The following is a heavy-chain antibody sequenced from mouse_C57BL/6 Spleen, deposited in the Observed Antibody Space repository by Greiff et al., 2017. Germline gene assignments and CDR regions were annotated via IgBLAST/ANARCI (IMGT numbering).Heavy chain of an antibody. CDR3: ARGGLTGHFDY. CDR2: INPNNGGT. CDR1: GYTFTDYN. Sequence: VQLMESGPELVKPGASVKIPCKASGYTFTDYNMDWVKQSHGKSLEWIGDINPNNGGTIYNQKFKGKATLTVDKSSSTAYMELRSLTSEDTAVYYCARGGLTGHFDYWGQGTTLTVSS. D-gene: IGHD4-1*01. V-gene: IGHV1-18*01. J-gene: IGHJ2*01.